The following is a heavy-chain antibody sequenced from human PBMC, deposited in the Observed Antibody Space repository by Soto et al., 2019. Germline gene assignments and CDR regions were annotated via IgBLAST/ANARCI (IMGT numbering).Heavy chain of an antibody. V-gene: IGHV3-11*01. D-gene: IGHD6-6*01. J-gene: IGHJ6*02. Sequence: PGGSLRLSCAASGFTFSDYYMSWIRQAPGKGLEWVSYISSSGSTIYYADSVKGRFTISRDNAKNSLYLQMNSLRAEDTAVYYCASVAGDSSSPLTSGYYYYYGMDVWGQGTTVTVS. CDR3: ASVAGDSSSPLTSGYYYYYGMDV. CDR2: ISSSGSTI. CDR1: GFTFSDYY.